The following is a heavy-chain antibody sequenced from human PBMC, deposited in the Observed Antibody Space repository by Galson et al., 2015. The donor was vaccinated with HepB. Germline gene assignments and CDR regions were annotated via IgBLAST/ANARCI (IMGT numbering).Heavy chain of an antibody. J-gene: IGHJ4*02. Sequence: SLRLSCAASGFTVSGNNMHWVRQAPGKGLEWVAIIYSGGNTYYADSVKGRFTISRDTSENTLYLQMNSLRAEDTAVYYCARSMGVWGQGTLVTVSS. V-gene: IGHV3-66*01. D-gene: IGHD3-16*01. CDR1: GFTVSGNN. CDR3: ARSMGV. CDR2: IYSGGNT.